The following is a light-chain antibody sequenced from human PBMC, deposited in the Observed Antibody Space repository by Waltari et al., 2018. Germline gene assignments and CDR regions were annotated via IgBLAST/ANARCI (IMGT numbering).Light chain of an antibody. CDR3: QQTEGFPWT. CDR1: LGISNW. CDR2: GAS. J-gene: IGKJ1*01. V-gene: IGKV1-12*01. Sequence: IQMTQSPSSVSASVGDRVSISCRASLGISNWLAWYQQQPGKAPRLLIYGASTVQSGTQARFTGSGSGTDFILTINGLQPEDFGTYYCQQTEGFPWTFGQGTKVEFK.